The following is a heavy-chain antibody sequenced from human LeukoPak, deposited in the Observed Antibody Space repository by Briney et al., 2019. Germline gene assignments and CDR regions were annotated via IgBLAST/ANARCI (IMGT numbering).Heavy chain of an antibody. CDR1: GFMFSSYA. D-gene: IGHD3/OR15-3a*01. V-gene: IGHV3-23*01. J-gene: IGHJ4*02. Sequence: GGSLRLSCAASGFMFSSYAMSWVRQAPGKGLEWVSDINGSGGSTYYADSVKGRFTISRDNSKNTLYLQMNSLRAEDTAVYYCAKDHSFSTPSALAYWGQGTLVTVSS. CDR2: INGSGGST. CDR3: AKDHSFSTPSALAY.